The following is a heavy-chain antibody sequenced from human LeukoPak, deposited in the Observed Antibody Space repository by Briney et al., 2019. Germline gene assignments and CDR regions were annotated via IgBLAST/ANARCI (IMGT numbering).Heavy chain of an antibody. V-gene: IGHV1-2*02. Sequence: ASVKVSCKASGYTFTGYYMHWVRQAPGQGLEWMGWINPNSGGTNYAQKFQGRVTMTRDTSISTAYMELSRLRSDDTAVYYCARWYSSSSGIDYWGQGTLVTVSS. J-gene: IGHJ4*02. CDR1: GYTFTGYY. D-gene: IGHD6-6*01. CDR2: INPNSGGT. CDR3: ARWYSSSSGIDY.